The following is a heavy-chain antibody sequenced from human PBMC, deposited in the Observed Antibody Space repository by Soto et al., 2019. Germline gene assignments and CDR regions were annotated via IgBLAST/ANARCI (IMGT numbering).Heavy chain of an antibody. J-gene: IGHJ5*02. D-gene: IGHD5-18*01. CDR3: ARHTASYNWFDP. CDR2: IFYSGST. CDR1: GGSISHYD. Sequence: SDTLSLTSTVSGGSISHYDWSWIRQPPGKGLEWIGYIFYSGSTNYNPSLKSRVTISVDTSKNQFSLKLSSVTAADTAVYYCARHTASYNWFDPWGQGTLVTVS. V-gene: IGHV4-59*08.